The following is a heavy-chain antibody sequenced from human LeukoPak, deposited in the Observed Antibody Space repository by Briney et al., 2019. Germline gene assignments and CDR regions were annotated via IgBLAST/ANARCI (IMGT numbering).Heavy chain of an antibody. CDR2: IYYSGTT. CDR3: ARLARLSLIRGVTGYHSLDV. CDR1: SGSTNSFY. V-gene: IGHV4-59*01. J-gene: IGHJ6*04. D-gene: IGHD3-10*01. Sequence: SETLSLTCTVSSGSTNSFYWSRIRQPPGGGLEWIGYIYYSGTTNYNPSLKSRVTISIDTSKNQFSLKLSSVTAADTAVYYCARLARLSLIRGVTGYHSLDVWGKGTKVTVSS.